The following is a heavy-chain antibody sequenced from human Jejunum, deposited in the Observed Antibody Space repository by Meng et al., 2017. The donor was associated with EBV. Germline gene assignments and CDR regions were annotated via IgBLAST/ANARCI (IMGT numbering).Heavy chain of an antibody. V-gene: IGHV3-11*05. CDR2: ISSSSSSYT. CDR1: GFTFSDYY. Sequence: LVGVGGGVGKPGWSLRLSCAASGFTFSDYYMSWIRQAPGKGLEWVSYISSSSSSYTNYADSVKGRFTISRDNAKNSLYLQMNSLRAEDTAVYYCSTDSTTWVVPYWGQGSLVTVSS. J-gene: IGHJ4*02. CDR3: STDSTTWVVPY. D-gene: IGHD2-15*01.